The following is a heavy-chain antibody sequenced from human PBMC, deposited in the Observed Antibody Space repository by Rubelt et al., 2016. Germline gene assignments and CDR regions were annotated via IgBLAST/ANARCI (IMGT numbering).Heavy chain of an antibody. CDR2: IYSDVSST. CDR3: ARDLSDSGRYHHFDY. D-gene: IGHD1-26*01. CDR1: GFSFSMYW. V-gene: IGHV3-74*01. J-gene: IGHJ4*02. Sequence: GSLRLSCAASGFSFSMYWMHWVRQVPGKGLVWVSRIYSDVSSTTYADSVKGRFTISRDNAKNTLYLQMNSLRAEDTAVYYCARDLSDSGRYHHFDYWGQGTLVTASS.